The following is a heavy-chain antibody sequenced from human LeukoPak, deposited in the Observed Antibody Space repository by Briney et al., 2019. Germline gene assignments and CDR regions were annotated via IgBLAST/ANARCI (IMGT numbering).Heavy chain of an antibody. Sequence: GSLRLSCAASGFTFSSYWMSWVRQTPGKGLEWVANIKQDGSEKHYVDSVKGRFTISRDNAKNSLYLQMSSLRAEDTAVYYCASNWNYVRGYGMDVWGQGTTVTVSS. V-gene: IGHV3-7*01. CDR3: ASNWNYVRGYGMDV. CDR1: GFTFSSYW. J-gene: IGHJ6*02. CDR2: IKQDGSEK. D-gene: IGHD1-7*01.